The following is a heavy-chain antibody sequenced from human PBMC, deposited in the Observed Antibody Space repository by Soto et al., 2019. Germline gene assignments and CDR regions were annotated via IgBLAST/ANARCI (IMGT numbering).Heavy chain of an antibody. J-gene: IGHJ6*02. CDR3: ARGYGSGSYRVYYYYYYGMDV. CDR1: GGSFSGSY. V-gene: IGHV4-34*01. CDR2: INHSGST. Sequence: SETLSLTWSVYGGSFSGSYWSWSRQPPGKGLELIGEINHSGSTNYNPSLKSRVTISVDTSKNQFSLKLSSVTAADTAVYYCARGYGSGSYRVYYYYYYGMDVWGQGTTVTVSS. D-gene: IGHD3-10*01.